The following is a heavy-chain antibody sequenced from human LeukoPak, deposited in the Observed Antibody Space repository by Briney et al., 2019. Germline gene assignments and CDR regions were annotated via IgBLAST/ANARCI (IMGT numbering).Heavy chain of an antibody. D-gene: IGHD6-13*01. J-gene: IGHJ4*02. V-gene: IGHV4-59*01. CDR3: AREGLEAAALDY. Sequence: SETLSLTCTVSGGSISSYYWSWIRQPPGKGLEWIGYIYYSGSTNYNPSLKSRITISVDTSKNQFSLKLSSVTAADTAVYYCAREGLEAAALDYWGQGTLVTVSS. CDR2: IYYSGST. CDR1: GGSISSYY.